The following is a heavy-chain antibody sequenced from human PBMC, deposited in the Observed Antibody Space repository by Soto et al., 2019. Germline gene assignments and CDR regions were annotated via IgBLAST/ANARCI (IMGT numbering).Heavy chain of an antibody. Sequence: QVQLQESGPGLVKPSQTLSLTCTVSGGSISSGYYWSWIRQHPGKGLEWIGYIYYSGSTYYNPSLKRRVTIAVDTSKNQFSLMLSSVTAADTAVYYCARAPGDYFDYWGQGTLVTVSS. CDR1: GGSISSGYY. V-gene: IGHV4-31*03. CDR2: IYYSGST. CDR3: ARAPGDYFDY. J-gene: IGHJ4*02.